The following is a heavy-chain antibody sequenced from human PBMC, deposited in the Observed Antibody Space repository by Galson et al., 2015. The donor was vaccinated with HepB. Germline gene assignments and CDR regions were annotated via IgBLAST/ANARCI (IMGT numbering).Heavy chain of an antibody. CDR2: IIPILGTA. V-gene: IGHV1-69*13. Sequence: SVKVSCKASGGTFSSYAISWVRQTPGQGLEWMGGIIPILGTANYAQKFQGRVTITADESTSTAYMELSSLRSEDTAVYYCASLGYCSSTSCYTLGPDYYYYMDVWGKGTTVTVSS. D-gene: IGHD2-2*02. CDR1: GGTFSSYA. CDR3: ASLGYCSSTSCYTLGPDYYYYMDV. J-gene: IGHJ6*03.